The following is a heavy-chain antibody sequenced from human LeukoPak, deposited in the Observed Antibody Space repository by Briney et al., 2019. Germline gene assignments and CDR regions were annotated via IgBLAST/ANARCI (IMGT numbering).Heavy chain of an antibody. CDR1: GFTVSTNC. D-gene: IGHD4-23*01. Sequence: PGGSLRLSCAASGFTVSTNCMIWVRQPPGKGLEWVSSISSSSSYIYYADSVKGRFTISRDNAKNSLYLQMNSLRAEDTAVYYCASKGAVNGGNWFDPWGQGTLVTVSS. V-gene: IGHV3-21*01. CDR2: ISSSSSYI. J-gene: IGHJ5*02. CDR3: ASKGAVNGGNWFDP.